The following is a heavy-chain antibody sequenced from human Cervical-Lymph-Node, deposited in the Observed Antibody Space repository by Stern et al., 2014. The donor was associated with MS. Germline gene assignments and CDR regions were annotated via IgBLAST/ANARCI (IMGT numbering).Heavy chain of an antibody. Sequence: VQLVESGAEVKQPGSSVKVSCKASGDTFSSYAINWVRQVPGQGLEWMGGITPVVGTTNYAQKVQGRVTITADKATNTAYMELMTLRSEDTAVYYCARGGGLVGYFDYWGQGTLVSVSS. J-gene: IGHJ4*02. D-gene: IGHD1-26*01. CDR3: ARGGGLVGYFDY. CDR1: GDTFSSYA. V-gene: IGHV1-69*06. CDR2: ITPVVGTT.